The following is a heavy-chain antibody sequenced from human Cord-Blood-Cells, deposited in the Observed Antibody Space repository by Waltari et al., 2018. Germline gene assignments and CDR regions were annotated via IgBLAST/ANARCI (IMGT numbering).Heavy chain of an antibody. CDR3: ASNPSIAARPIDY. D-gene: IGHD6-6*01. CDR2: INHSGST. J-gene: IGHJ4*02. Sequence: QVQLQQWGAGLLKPSETLSLTCAVYGGSFSGYYWSGIRQPPGKGLEWIGEINHSGSTNYNPSLKSRVTISVDTSKNQFSLKLSSVTAADTAVYYCASNPSIAARPIDYWGQGTLVTVSS. CDR1: GGSFSGYY. V-gene: IGHV4-34*01.